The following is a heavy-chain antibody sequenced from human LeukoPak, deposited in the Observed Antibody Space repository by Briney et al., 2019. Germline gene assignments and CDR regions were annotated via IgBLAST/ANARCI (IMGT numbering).Heavy chain of an antibody. Sequence: GGSLRLSCAASGFTFSSYGMHWVRQAPGKGLEWVAVIWYDGSNKYYADSVKGRFTISRDNSKNTLYLQMNSLRAEDTAVYYCARERGSSGWYEAYFDYWGQGTLVTVSS. CDR1: GFTFSSYG. D-gene: IGHD6-19*01. CDR3: ARERGSSGWYEAYFDY. V-gene: IGHV3-33*01. J-gene: IGHJ4*02. CDR2: IWYDGSNK.